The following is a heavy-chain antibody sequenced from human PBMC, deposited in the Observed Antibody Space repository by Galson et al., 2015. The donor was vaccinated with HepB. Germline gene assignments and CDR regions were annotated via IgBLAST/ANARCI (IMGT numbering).Heavy chain of an antibody. J-gene: IGHJ6*03. Sequence: PALVKPTQTLTLTCTFSGFSLSTSGVGVGWIRQPPGKALEWLALIYWDDDKRYSPSLKSRLTITKDTSKNQVVLTMTNMDPVDTATYYCAHTAIFGVVIITLSVRRWYYYYYYYMDVWGKGTTVTVSS. V-gene: IGHV2-5*02. D-gene: IGHD3-3*01. CDR2: IYWDDDK. CDR3: AHTAIFGVVIITLSVRRWYYYYYYYMDV. CDR1: GFSLSTSGVG.